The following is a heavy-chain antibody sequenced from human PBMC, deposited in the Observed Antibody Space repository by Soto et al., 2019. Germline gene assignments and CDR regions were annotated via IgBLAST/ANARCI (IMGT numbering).Heavy chain of an antibody. D-gene: IGHD3-10*01. J-gene: IGHJ6*02. CDR1: GFTFSSFA. CDR3: TRIRALPMLVRGRISYNYGMDV. Sequence: PGGSLRLSCSASGFTFSSFAMHWVRQAPGEGQGLRRGLEWVSAISGRGGRTYYNTSLKTRLTISRDTSKNQVVLTMTNVDPVDTGTYYCTRIRALPMLVRGRISYNYGMDVWGQGTTVTVSS. V-gene: IGHV3-23*01. CDR2: ISGRGGRT.